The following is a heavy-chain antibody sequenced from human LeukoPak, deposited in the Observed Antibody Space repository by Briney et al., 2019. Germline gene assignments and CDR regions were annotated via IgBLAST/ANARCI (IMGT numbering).Heavy chain of an antibody. CDR2: IKPDGSEK. CDR1: GFTFSSSW. V-gene: IGHV3-7*01. Sequence: GGSLRLSCAASGFTFSSSWMSWVRQAPGKGREGVADIKPDGSEKFHVDSVKGRFTISRDNSKSSLSLQMNSLRAEDTAVHYCARYGLTAALHFWRQGTLVTVSS. J-gene: IGHJ4*02. CDR3: ARYGLTAALHF. D-gene: IGHD2-21*02.